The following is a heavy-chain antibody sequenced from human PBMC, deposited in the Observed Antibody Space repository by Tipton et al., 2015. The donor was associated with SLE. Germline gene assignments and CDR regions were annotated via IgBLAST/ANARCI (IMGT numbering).Heavy chain of an antibody. D-gene: IGHD2-2*01. CDR3: ARDGGYCSSTSCHGWFDP. CDR2: IIPIFGTA. Sequence: QVQLVQSGAEVKKPGSSVKVSCKASGGTFSSYAISWVRQAPGQGLEWMGRIIPIFGTANYAQKFQGRVTMTRDTSTSTVYMELSSLRSEDTAVYYCARDGGYCSSTSCHGWFDPWGQGTLVTVSS. CDR1: GGTFSSYA. V-gene: IGHV1-69*06. J-gene: IGHJ5*02.